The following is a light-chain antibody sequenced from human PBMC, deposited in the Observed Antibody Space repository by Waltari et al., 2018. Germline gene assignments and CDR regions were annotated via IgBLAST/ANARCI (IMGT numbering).Light chain of an antibody. V-gene: IGKV1-6*01. CDR2: AAS. Sequence: AIQMTQSPSSLSASVGDMVTITCRASQGIRKDLGWYQQKPGKAPKFLIYAASSLQTGVPSRFSGSGSGTDFTLTISSLQPEDFATYYCLQDYNYPRTFGQGTKVDIK. CDR1: QGIRKD. J-gene: IGKJ1*01. CDR3: LQDYNYPRT.